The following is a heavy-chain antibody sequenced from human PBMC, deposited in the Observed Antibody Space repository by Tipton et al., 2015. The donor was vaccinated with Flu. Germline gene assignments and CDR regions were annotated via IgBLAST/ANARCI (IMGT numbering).Heavy chain of an antibody. J-gene: IGHJ6*02. CDR3: ARDGRPRYCDWLFKKGYGMDV. D-gene: IGHD3-9*01. V-gene: IGHV3-30*04. Sequence: SLRLSCAASGFTFSSYAMHWVRQAPGKGLEWVAVISYDGSNKYYADSVKGRFTISIDNSKNTLYLQMNSLSAEDTAVYYCARDGRPRYCDWLFKKGYGMDVRGQGTTVTVSS. CDR1: GFTFSSYA. CDR2: ISYDGSNK.